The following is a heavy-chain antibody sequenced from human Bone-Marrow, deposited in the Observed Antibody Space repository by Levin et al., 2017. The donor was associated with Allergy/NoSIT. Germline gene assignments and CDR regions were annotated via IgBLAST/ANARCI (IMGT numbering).Heavy chain of an antibody. CDR3: AKDRYCYGSGNVFDY. CDR1: GFTFSSYG. J-gene: IGHJ4*02. CDR2: ISYDGSNK. D-gene: IGHD3-10*01. Sequence: GESLKISCAASGFTFSSYGMHWVRQAPGKGLEWVAVISYDGSNKYYADSVKGRFTITRDNSKNTLYLQMNSLRAEDTAVYYCAKDRYCYGSGNVFDYWGQGTLVTVSS. V-gene: IGHV3-30*18.